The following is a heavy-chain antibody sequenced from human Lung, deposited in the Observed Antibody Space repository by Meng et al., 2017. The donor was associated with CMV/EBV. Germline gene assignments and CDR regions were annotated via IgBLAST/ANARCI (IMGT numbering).Heavy chain of an antibody. CDR3: ASNYDRSGNYYNNGMDV. J-gene: IGHJ6*02. D-gene: IGHD3-22*01. CDR2: IKQSGST. Sequence: AVYGDSSTAYYGTWIRQPPGKGLEWIGEIKQSGSTNYNPSLLSRVTISVDTSKNQFSLRLSSVTAADTAVYYCASNYDRSGNYYNNGMDVGXQGTXVTVSS. V-gene: IGHV4-34*01. CDR1: GDSSTAYY.